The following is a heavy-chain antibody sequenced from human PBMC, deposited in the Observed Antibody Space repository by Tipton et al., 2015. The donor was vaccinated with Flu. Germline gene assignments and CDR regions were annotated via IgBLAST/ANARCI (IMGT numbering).Heavy chain of an antibody. CDR3: AREGLLRAFDI. J-gene: IGHJ3*02. D-gene: IGHD2-15*01. Sequence: TLSLTCAVYGGSFSGYYWSWIRQPAGKGLEWIGFIYNDGSTTYNPSLKGRVSMSVDTSKDQFSLNLSSVTAADTAVYYCAREGLLRAFDIWGQGTMVNVSS. CDR2: IYNDGST. CDR1: GGSFSGYY. V-gene: IGHV4-59*10.